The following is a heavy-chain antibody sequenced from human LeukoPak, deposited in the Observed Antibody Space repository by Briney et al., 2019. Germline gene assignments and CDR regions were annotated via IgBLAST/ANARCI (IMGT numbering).Heavy chain of an antibody. D-gene: IGHD5-24*01. CDR2: IYYSGST. J-gene: IGHJ4*02. CDR1: GGSISSYY. Sequence: SETLSLTCTVSGGSISSYYWSWIRQPPGKGLEWIGYIYYSGSTNYNPSLKSRVTISVDTSKNQFSLKLSSVTAADTAVYYCARHVRQRRLQLVYFDYWGQGTLVTVSS. CDR3: ARHVRQRRLQLVYFDY. V-gene: IGHV4-59*08.